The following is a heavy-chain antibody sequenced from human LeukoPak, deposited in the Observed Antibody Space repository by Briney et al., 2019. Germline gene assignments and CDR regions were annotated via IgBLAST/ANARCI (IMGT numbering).Heavy chain of an antibody. CDR2: ISNDGSRK. V-gene: IGHV3-30*04. J-gene: IGHJ4*02. D-gene: IGHD3-3*01. Sequence: GGSLRLSCAASGFTFSNYAMHWVRQAPGKGLEWVAIISNDGSRKYYAHSVEGRFTISRDNSKNTLYLQMDSLRAEDTAVYYCARDRAWNYFDYWGQGTLVTVSS. CDR1: GFTFSNYA. CDR3: ARDRAWNYFDY.